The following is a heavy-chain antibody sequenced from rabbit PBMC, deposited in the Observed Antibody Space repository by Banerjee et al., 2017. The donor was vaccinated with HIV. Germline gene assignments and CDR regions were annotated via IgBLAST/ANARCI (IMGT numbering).Heavy chain of an antibody. D-gene: IGHD8-1*01. CDR3: ARDDAVSAYYDRYYFNL. CDR2: IYAGSSGSA. Sequence: QEQLEESGGDLVKPGASLTLTCTASGFSFSSSYWICWVRQAPGKGLEWIACIYAGSSGSAYYASWAKGRFTISKTSSTTVTLQMTSLTAADTATYFCARDDAVSAYYDRYYFNLWGPGTLVTVS. J-gene: IGHJ4*01. V-gene: IGHV1S45*01. CDR1: GFSFSSSYW.